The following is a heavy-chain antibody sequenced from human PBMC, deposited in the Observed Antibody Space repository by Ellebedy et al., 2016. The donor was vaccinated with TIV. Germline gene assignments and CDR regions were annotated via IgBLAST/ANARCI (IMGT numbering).Heavy chain of an antibody. CDR1: GFTFSSYA. CDR2: ISYDGSSK. J-gene: IGHJ6*02. CDR3: ARDGDENCGGDCYYYYYGMDV. D-gene: IGHD2-21*02. V-gene: IGHV3-30-3*01. Sequence: PGGSLRLSCAASGFTFSSYAMHWVRQAPGKGLEWVAVISYDGSSKYYADSVKGRFTISRDNSKNTLYLQMNSLRAEDTAVYYCARDGDENCGGDCYYYYYGMDVWGQGTTVTVSS.